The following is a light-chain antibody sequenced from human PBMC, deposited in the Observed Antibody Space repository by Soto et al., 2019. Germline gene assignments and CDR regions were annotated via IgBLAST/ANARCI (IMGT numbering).Light chain of an antibody. CDR3: QHYNSYSEA. CDR2: DAS. J-gene: IGKJ1*01. CDR1: QPISTW. Sequence: DIQVTQSPSTLSASVGDRVTITCRASQPISTWLAWYQEKPGEVPKLLIYDASSLEGGVPSRFSGSGSGTEFTLTISSLQPDDFATYYCQHYNSYSEAFGQGTKVDI. V-gene: IGKV1-5*01.